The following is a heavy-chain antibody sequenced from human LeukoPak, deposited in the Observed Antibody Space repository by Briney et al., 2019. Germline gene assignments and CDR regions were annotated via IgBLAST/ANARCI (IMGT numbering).Heavy chain of an antibody. Sequence: GGSLRLSCAASGFTFSSYAMSWVRQAPGQGLEWVSAISGSGGSTYYAHSLKGRFTISKDNSTNTPYLQMSSLRAEDTAVYYIAKESGSIVVAGFSFDYWGQGTLVTVSS. CDR3: AKESGSIVVAGFSFDY. V-gene: IGHV3-23*01. CDR1: GFTFSSYA. D-gene: IGHD6-19*01. CDR2: ISGSGGST. J-gene: IGHJ4*02.